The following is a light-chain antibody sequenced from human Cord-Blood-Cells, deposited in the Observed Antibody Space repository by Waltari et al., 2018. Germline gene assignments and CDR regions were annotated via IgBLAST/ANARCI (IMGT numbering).Light chain of an antibody. CDR2: AAT. CDR1: QSISRY. Sequence: DIQMTQSPSSLSASVGDRVTITCPASQSISRYLNWYQQKPGKAPKLLIYAATSLQSGVPSRCSGSGSGTDVTRTISRLQPEECATYCWQQRYSAPGTFGQGTKVELK. CDR3: QQRYSAPGT. V-gene: IGKV1-39*01. J-gene: IGKJ1*01.